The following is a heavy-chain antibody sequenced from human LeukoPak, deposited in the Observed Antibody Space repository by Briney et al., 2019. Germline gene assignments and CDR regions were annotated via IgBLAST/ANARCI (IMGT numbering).Heavy chain of an antibody. CDR1: GFTVSSSY. CDR2: IYSGGTT. V-gene: IGHV3-66*01. D-gene: IGHD4-17*01. J-gene: IGHJ4*02. Sequence: GGSLRLSCAASGFTVSSSYMSWVRQLPGKGLEWVSVIYSGGTTNYADSVKGRFSISRDISKNTLHLQLNSLRAGDTGVYYCATKVTTGNWGQGTLVTVSS. CDR3: ATKVTTGN.